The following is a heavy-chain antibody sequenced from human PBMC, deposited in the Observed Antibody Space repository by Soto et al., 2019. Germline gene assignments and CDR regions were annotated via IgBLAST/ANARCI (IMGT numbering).Heavy chain of an antibody. D-gene: IGHD3-10*01. CDR1: GYTFTSYY. V-gene: IGHV1-2*02. Sequence: QVQLVQSGAEMKEPGDSVRVSCEASGYTFTSYYIHWVRQAPGQGLEWMGWINPKFGDTTYAQDFQGRVSMSSDMSISTVYMELSRLPSDDTDIYYCARNMDYYYGPGSGNGHGFWGQGTAVTVFS. CDR3: ARNMDYYYGPGSGNGHGF. CDR2: INPKFGDT. J-gene: IGHJ6*02.